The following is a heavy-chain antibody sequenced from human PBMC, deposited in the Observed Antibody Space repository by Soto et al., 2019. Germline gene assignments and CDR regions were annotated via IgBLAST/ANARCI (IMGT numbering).Heavy chain of an antibody. CDR2: IYYSGST. V-gene: IGHV4-31*03. CDR3: ARDKITGLFDY. CDR1: GGSISSSGYY. D-gene: IGHD2-8*02. Sequence: PSETLSLTCTVSGGSISSSGYYWSWIRQHPGKGLEWIGNIYYSGSTYYNPSLKSRLTISVDTSKNQFSLKLSSVTAADTAVYYCARDKITGLFDYWGQGTLVTVSS. J-gene: IGHJ4*02.